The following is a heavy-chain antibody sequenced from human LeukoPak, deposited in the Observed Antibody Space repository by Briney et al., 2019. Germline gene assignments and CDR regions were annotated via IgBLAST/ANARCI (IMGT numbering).Heavy chain of an antibody. CDR3: AKKGQADDGGKPD. J-gene: IGHJ1*01. CDR2: IDRGVSST. CDR1: GSPLSKYD. Sequence: AGSPRPSSAASGSPLSKYDLSWVRPPPGKGLGCVSAIDRGVSSTYDADPVKGRLTISRDNSKNTLYLQMNNLRVDDTAVYYCAKKGQADDGGKPDWGQGTLVTVSA. V-gene: IGHV3-23*05.